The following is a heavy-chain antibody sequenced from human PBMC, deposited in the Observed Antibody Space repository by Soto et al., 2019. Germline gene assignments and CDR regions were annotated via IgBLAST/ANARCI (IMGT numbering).Heavy chain of an antibody. CDR2: ISYDGSNK. V-gene: IGHV3-30-3*01. CDR1: GFTFSSYA. CDR3: ARDTARPDLLGSSDIDY. D-gene: IGHD6-6*01. Sequence: PGGSLRLSCAASGFTFSSYAMHWVRQAPGKGLEWVAVISYDGSNKYYADSVKGRFTISRDNSKNTLYLQMNSLRAEDTAVYYCARDTARPDLLGSSDIDYWGQGTLVTVSS. J-gene: IGHJ4*02.